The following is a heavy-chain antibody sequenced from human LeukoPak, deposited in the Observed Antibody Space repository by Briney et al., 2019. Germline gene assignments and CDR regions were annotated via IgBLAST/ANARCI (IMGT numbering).Heavy chain of an antibody. J-gene: IGHJ4*02. CDR1: GGSISSNY. CDR2: FYYSGIT. V-gene: IGHV4-59*08. Sequence: SETMSLTCTVSGGSISSNYWTWMRQPPGKGLEWIGYFYYSGITTYNPSLKSRVTISVDTSKNQFSLKLSSVTAADTAIYYCARHEGVSGYYPLDYWGRGTQVTVSS. CDR3: ARHEGVSGYYPLDY. D-gene: IGHD3-22*01.